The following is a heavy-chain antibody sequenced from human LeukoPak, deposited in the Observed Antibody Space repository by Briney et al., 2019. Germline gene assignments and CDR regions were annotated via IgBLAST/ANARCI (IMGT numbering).Heavy chain of an antibody. J-gene: IGHJ5*02. CDR1: GGSFSGYY. Sequence: PSETLSLTCAVFGGSFSGYYWTWVRQAPGRGLVWIGEINESGTTNYNASLNNLVTISVDTSKNQFSLKLTSLTAADTAVFYCARALMTLVRGVPRTTWFHPWGQGTLVTASS. CDR3: ARALMTLVRGVPRTTWFHP. V-gene: IGHV4-34*01. CDR2: INESGTT. D-gene: IGHD3-10*01.